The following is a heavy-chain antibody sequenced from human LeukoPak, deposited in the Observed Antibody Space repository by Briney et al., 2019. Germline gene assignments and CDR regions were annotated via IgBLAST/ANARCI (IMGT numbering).Heavy chain of an antibody. V-gene: IGHV3-74*01. CDR1: GFTFSSYW. CDR3: ARDVGDGYKTNI. Sequence: PGGSLRRSCAASGFTFSSYWMHWVRQAPGKGLVWVSRINSDGSSTSYADSVKGRFTISRDNAKNTLYLQMNSLRAEDTAVYYCARDVGDGYKTNIWGQGTMVTVSS. CDR2: INSDGSST. J-gene: IGHJ3*02. D-gene: IGHD5-24*01.